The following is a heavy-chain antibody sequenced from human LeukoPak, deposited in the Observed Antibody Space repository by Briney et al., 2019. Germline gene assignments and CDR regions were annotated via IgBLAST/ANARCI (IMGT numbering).Heavy chain of an antibody. V-gene: IGHV1-8*01. CDR1: GYAFTSYD. Sequence: ASVKVSCKASGYAFTSYDLNWVRQAAGQGLEWMGWINPNTGVTDYAQKFQGRVTITRDTSASTAYMELSSLRSEDTAVYYCARESVVPAPFDPWGQGTLVTVSS. J-gene: IGHJ5*02. D-gene: IGHD2-2*01. CDR3: ARESVVPAPFDP. CDR2: INPNTGVT.